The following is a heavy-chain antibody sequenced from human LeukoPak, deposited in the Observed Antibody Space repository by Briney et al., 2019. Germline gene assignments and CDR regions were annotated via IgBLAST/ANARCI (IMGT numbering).Heavy chain of an antibody. CDR3: ASGEFSSGWYGG. J-gene: IGHJ4*02. D-gene: IGHD6-19*01. V-gene: IGHV4-4*02. CDR2: IYHSGST. Sequence: PSGTLSLTCAVSGDSISSSDWWNWVRQPPGKGLEWIGEIYHSGSTNYNPSLKSRVTMSVDTSKNQFSLKLSSVTAADTAVYYCASGEFSSGWYGGWGQGTLVTVSS. CDR1: GDSISSSDW.